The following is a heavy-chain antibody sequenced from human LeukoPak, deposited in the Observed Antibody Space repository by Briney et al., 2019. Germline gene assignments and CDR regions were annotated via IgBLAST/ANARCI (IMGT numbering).Heavy chain of an antibody. Sequence: GESLKISCKGSGYSFSSYWIAWVRQMPGKGLEWMGIIYPGDSDTRYSPSFQGQVTISVDKSISTAYLQWSSLKASDTAMYYCARQDGIPAYYFDNWGRGTLVTVSS. CDR3: ARQDGIPAYYFDN. D-gene: IGHD6-25*01. CDR1: GYSFSSYW. CDR2: IYPGDSDT. J-gene: IGHJ4*02. V-gene: IGHV5-51*01.